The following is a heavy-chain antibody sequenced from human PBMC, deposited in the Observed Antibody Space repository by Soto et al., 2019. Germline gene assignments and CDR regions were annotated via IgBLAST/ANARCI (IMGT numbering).Heavy chain of an antibody. CDR1: GFVFGTYP. CDR3: AKRSGSWYFFDH. CDR2: ISATGDNT. Sequence: EVQLLESGGGLAQPGGSLRLSCTTSGFVFGTYPMAWVRQAPGKGLEWVSSISATGDNTYYADSVKGRCTISRDNSKQTVFLQMNSLGAEESGTYYCAKRSGSWYFFDHWGQGTLVAVSS. V-gene: IGHV3-23*01. D-gene: IGHD6-13*01. J-gene: IGHJ4*02.